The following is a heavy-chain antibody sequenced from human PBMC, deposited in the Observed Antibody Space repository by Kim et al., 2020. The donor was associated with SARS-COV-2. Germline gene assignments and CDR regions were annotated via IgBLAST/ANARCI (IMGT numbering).Heavy chain of an antibody. Sequence: GGSLRLSCAASGFTFSSYDMHWVRQATGKGLEWVSAIGTAGDTYYPGSVKGRFTISRENAKNSLYLQMNSLRAGDTAVYYCARGSSGWQKPDFDYWGQGTLVTVSS. D-gene: IGHD6-19*01. CDR3: ARGSSGWQKPDFDY. CDR1: GFTFSSYD. CDR2: IGTAGDT. J-gene: IGHJ4*02. V-gene: IGHV3-13*04.